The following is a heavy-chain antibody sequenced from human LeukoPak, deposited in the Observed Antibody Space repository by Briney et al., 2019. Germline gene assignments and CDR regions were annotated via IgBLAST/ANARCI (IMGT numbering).Heavy chain of an antibody. CDR2: VYFGGSP. CDR1: SGSLSDYY. V-gene: IGHV4-59*01. J-gene: IGHJ6*02. Sequence: KPSETLSLTCAVYSGSLSDYYWNWIRQPPGKGLEWIGNVYFGGSPTYNPSLKSRVTISVDTSKNQFSLKLSSVTAADTAVYYCARVPGSTTWAFGYHAMDVWGQGTTVTVSS. CDR3: ARVPGSTTWAFGYHAMDV. D-gene: IGHD2-2*01.